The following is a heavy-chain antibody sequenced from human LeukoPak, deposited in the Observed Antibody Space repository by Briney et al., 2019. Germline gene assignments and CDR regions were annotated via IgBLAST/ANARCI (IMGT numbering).Heavy chain of an antibody. CDR2: INTDGSST. D-gene: IGHD4/OR15-4a*01. CDR3: AKREGTMDAFDI. V-gene: IGHV3-74*01. J-gene: IGHJ3*02. CDR1: GFTFSSYW. Sequence: PGGSLRLSCAASGFTFSSYWMHWVRQAPGKGLVWVSRINTDGSSTSYADSVKGRFTISRDNAKNTLYLQMNSLRAEDTAVYYCAKREGTMDAFDIWGQGTMVTVSS.